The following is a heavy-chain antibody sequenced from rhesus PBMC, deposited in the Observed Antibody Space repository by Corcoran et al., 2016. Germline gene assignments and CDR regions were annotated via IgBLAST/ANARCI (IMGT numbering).Heavy chain of an antibody. J-gene: IGHJ5-1*01. V-gene: IGHV4-93*01. CDR3: ASNRFDV. Sequence: QVQLQESGPAVVKPSETLSLTCAVSGGSLSRSNWWRWLRQSPGKGLAWIGGIYGSGGSTEYNPSLKSRVTISKDTSKNQFSLKLSSVTAADTAVYYCASNRFDVWGPGVLVTVSS. CDR1: GGSLSRSNW. CDR2: IYGSGGST.